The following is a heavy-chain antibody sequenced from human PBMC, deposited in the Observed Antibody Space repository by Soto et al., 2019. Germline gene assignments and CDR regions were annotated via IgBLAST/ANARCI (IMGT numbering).Heavy chain of an antibody. CDR3: ASQFNYYDSSGYYPSDY. Sequence: QLQLQESGPGLVKPSETLSLTCTVSGGSISSSSYYWGWIRQPPGKGLEWIGSIYYSGSTYYNPSLKRRVTISVDTSKNQFSLKLSSVTAADTAVYYCASQFNYYDSSGYYPSDYWGQGTLVTVSS. V-gene: IGHV4-39*01. CDR2: IYYSGST. J-gene: IGHJ4*02. D-gene: IGHD3-22*01. CDR1: GGSISSSSYY.